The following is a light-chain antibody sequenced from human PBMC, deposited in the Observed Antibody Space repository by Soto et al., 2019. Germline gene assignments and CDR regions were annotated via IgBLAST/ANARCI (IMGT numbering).Light chain of an antibody. J-gene: IGKJ1*01. Sequence: IQMTQSPSTLSSSVGDRVTITCRASQSISTSLTWYQQKPGKAPKLLIYHASSLESGVPSRFSGSGSGTEFTLTISSLQPDDFATYYCQQYQSYPWTFGQGTKVDIK. CDR2: HAS. V-gene: IGKV1-5*01. CDR3: QQYQSYPWT. CDR1: QSISTS.